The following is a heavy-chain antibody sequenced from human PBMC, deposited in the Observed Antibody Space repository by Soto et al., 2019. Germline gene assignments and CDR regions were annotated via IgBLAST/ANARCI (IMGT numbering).Heavy chain of an antibody. V-gene: IGHV1-69*02. CDR1: GYGFGVYT. Sequence: KVAWKTSGYGFGVYTINWGRQAPGLGLEWMGRVNPIVSMSNYAQKFQGRVTITADKSTNTAYMQLSSLRSEDTAIYYRAASYGSGYRAFDYWGQGALVTVSS. CDR3: AASYGSGYRAFDY. D-gene: IGHD3-10*01. CDR2: VNPIVSMS. J-gene: IGHJ4*02.